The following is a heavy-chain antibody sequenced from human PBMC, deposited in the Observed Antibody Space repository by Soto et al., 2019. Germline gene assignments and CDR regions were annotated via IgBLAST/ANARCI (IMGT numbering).Heavy chain of an antibody. J-gene: IGHJ4*02. CDR3: SYGSSFDY. D-gene: IGHD3-10*01. CDR1: GASLRSGTYY. Sequence: SETLSLTCTVSGASLRSGTYYWSWIRQPPGKGLEWIGYISHSGRTNYDPSLKSRLTMSVDTSQNQFSLQLNSVTAADTAVYYCSYGSSFDYWGQGTLVTVSS. CDR2: ISHSGRT. V-gene: IGHV4-61*01.